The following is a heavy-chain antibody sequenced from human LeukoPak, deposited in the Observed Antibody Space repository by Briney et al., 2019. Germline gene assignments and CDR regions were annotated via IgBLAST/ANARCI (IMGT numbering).Heavy chain of an antibody. CDR3: ARLRRESYYFDY. J-gene: IGHJ4*02. CDR2: IYYSGST. V-gene: IGHV4-31*03. D-gene: IGHD3-10*01. Sequence: SETLSLTCTVSGGPVSSGGYYWSWIRQHPGKGLEWIGYIYYSGSTYYNPSLKSRVTISVDTSKNQFSLKLSSVTAADTAVYYCARLRRESYYFDYWGQGTLVTVSS. CDR1: GGPVSSGGYY.